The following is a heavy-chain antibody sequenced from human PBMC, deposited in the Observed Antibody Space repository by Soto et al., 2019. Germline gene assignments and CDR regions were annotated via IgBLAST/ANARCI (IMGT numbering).Heavy chain of an antibody. J-gene: IGHJ5*02. CDR1: GYTFTTYG. Sequence: QVQLVQSGAEVKKPGASVKVSCKASGYTFTTYGINWVRQAPGQGLEWMGRISAYSGNTNYAQKLQGRVTMTTDTSTSTAYMELRSLRSDDTAVYYCARARGQWLSKGEFDPWGQGPLVTVSS. CDR3: ARARGQWLSKGEFDP. V-gene: IGHV1-18*01. CDR2: ISAYSGNT. D-gene: IGHD6-19*01.